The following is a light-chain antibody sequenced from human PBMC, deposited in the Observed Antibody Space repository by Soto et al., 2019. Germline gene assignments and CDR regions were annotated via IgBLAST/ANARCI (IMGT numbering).Light chain of an antibody. Sequence: EILLAQSPGTLSLSPGQRATLSCRASQSVSRDYVAWYQHKPGQAPRLLIYAASSRPSGIPDRFGGSGSGTDFTLTISRLEPEDFALYYCQQYGSSPLTFGGGTKVDIK. V-gene: IGKV3-20*01. CDR2: AAS. CDR3: QQYGSSPLT. J-gene: IGKJ4*01. CDR1: QSVSRDY.